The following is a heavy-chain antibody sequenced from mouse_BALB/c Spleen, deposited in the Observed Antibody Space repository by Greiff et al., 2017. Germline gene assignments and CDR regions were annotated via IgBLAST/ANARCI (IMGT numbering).Heavy chain of an antibody. CDR3: AREGNGWFAY. CDR2: ISTYYGNT. D-gene: IGHD2-1*01. V-gene: IGHV1S137*01. J-gene: IGHJ3*01. Sequence: QVQLQQSGPELVRPGVSVKISCTGSGYTFTDYAMHWVKQSHAKSLEWIGVISTYYGNTNYNQKFKGKATMTVDKSSSTAYMELARLTSEDSAIYYCAREGNGWFAYWGQGTLVTVSA. CDR1: GYTFTDYA.